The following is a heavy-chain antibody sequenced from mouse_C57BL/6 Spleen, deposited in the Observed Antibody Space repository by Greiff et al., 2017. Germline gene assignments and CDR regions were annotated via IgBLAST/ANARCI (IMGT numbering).Heavy chain of an antibody. J-gene: IGHJ2*01. CDR2: IYPGDGDT. D-gene: IGHD1-1*01. CDR3: ARSAYYYGDYFDY. Sequence: QVQLQQPGPELVKPGASVKISCKASGYAFSSSWMNWVKQRPGKGLEWIGRIYPGDGDTNSNGKFKGKATLPADKSSSTAYMQLSSLTSEDSAVYFCARSAYYYGDYFDYWGQGTTLTVSS. CDR1: GYAFSSSW. V-gene: IGHV1-82*01.